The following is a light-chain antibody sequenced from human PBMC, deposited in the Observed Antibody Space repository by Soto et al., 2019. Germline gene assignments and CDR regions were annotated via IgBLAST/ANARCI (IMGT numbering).Light chain of an antibody. Sequence: QSVLTQPASVSGSPGQSITIPCTGTSRYVGGYNYVSWYQHHPGKAPKLLIYDVSIRPSGCSNHFSGSKSGNTHPLTLSGFQTLYGVNYYSAQYIGSTTLYDFG. J-gene: IGLJ1*01. CDR1: SRYVGGYNY. CDR3: AQYIGSTTLYD. CDR2: DVS. V-gene: IGLV2-14*03.